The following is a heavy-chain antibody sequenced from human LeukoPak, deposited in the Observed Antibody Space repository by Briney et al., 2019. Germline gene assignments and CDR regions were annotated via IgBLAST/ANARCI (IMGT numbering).Heavy chain of an antibody. CDR2: ISGSGGAT. CDR3: AKVRRYFDWFDD. V-gene: IGHV3-23*01. Sequence: PRGSLRLSCTASGFTFSGYAMSWVRQVPGKGLEWVSSISGSGGATFYADSVKGRFTISRDNSRNTLYLQMNSLIAEDTAVYYCAKVRRYFDWFDDWGQGTLVTVSS. D-gene: IGHD3-9*01. J-gene: IGHJ4*02. CDR1: GFTFSGYA.